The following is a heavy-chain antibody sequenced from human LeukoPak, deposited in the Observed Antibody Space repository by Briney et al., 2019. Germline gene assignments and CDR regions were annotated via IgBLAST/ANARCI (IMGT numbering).Heavy chain of an antibody. D-gene: IGHD1-14*01. CDR1: GYTFTGYY. V-gene: IGHV1-2*02. CDR2: INPNSGGT. J-gene: IGHJ4*02. CDR3: ARDNRIRTFDY. Sequence: GASVTVSCKASGYTFTGYYMHWVRQAPGQELEWMGWINPNSGGTNYAQKFQGRVTITSDTSISTAYMELSSLTSDDTAVSYCARDNRIRTFDYWGQGTLVTVSS.